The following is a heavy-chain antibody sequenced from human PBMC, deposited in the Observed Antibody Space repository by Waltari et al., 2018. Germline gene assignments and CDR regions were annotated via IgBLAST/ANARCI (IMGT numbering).Heavy chain of an antibody. J-gene: IGHJ4*02. CDR3: ARVSRRSFEGDY. Sequence: QVQLQESGPGLVKPSETLSLTCAVSGYSISSGYYWGWIRQPPGKGLEWIGYIYYSGSTNYNPSLKSRVTISVDTSKNQFSLKLSSVTAADTAVYYCARVSRRSFEGDYWGQGTLVTVSS. D-gene: IGHD3-9*01. CDR2: IYYSGST. V-gene: IGHV4-38-2*01. CDR1: GYSISSGYY.